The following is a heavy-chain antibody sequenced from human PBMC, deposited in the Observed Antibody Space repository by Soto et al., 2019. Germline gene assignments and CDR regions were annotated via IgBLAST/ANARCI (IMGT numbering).Heavy chain of an antibody. J-gene: IGHJ6*02. CDR3: ALQRVYYGMDV. V-gene: IGHV4-31*03. Sequence: QVQLQESGPGLVKPSQTLSLTCTVSGGSISSGGYYWSWIRQHPGKGLEWIGYIYYSGSTYYNPSLKTRFTISVDTSKNQFSPKLSSVTAADTAVYYCALQRVYYGMDVWGQGTTVTVSS. CDR1: GGSISSGGYY. CDR2: IYYSGST.